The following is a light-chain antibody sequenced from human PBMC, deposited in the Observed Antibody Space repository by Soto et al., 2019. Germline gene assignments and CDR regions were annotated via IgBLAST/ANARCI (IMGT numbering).Light chain of an antibody. V-gene: IGKV1-5*01. CDR3: QQFHTHSPWA. CDR2: DAS. CDR1: QTISTS. J-gene: IGKJ1*01. Sequence: DIQMTQSPSTLSASVGDTVTITCRASQTISTSLAWYQQKPGRAPQLLIYDASTLKSGVPSRFSGSGSGTEFTLTLSSLQPDDYAVYYCQQFHTHSPWAFGHGTKVEI.